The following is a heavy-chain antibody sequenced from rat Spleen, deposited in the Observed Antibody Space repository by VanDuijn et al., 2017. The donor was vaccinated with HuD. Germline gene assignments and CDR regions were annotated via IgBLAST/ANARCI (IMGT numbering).Heavy chain of an antibody. CDR3: TTGYYDGYYLVFDY. D-gene: IGHD1-12*03. CDR2: IGTGPGDT. Sequence: EVQLVESGGGLVQPGRSMNLSCAASGFTFSNYYMAWIRQAPTKGLEWVASIGTGPGDTYYRDSVRGRFTISRDNAKSSLYLQMDSLRSEDTATYYCTTGYYDGYYLVFDYWGQGVMVTVSS. CDR1: GFTFSNYY. V-gene: IGHV5-25*01. J-gene: IGHJ2*01.